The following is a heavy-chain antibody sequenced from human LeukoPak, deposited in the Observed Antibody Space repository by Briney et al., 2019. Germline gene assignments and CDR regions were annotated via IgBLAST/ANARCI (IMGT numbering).Heavy chain of an antibody. J-gene: IGHJ6*03. CDR1: AYTSTSYD. CDR3: ARAIDYYYYMDV. CDR2: MNPNSGNT. Sequence: ASGKVSCQASAYTSTSYDINWVRQATGQWLEWMGWMNPNSGNTGYAQKFQGRVTITRNTAISTAYMELSSLRSEDTAVYYCARAIDYYYYMDVWGKGTTVTVSS. V-gene: IGHV1-8*03. D-gene: IGHD2/OR15-2a*01.